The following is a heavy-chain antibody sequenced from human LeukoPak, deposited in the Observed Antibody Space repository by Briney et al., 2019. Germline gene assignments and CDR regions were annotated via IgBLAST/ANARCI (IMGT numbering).Heavy chain of an antibody. CDR2: ISGSGGST. Sequence: GGSLRLSCAASGFTFSSYAMSWVRQAPGKGLEWVSAISGSGGSTYYADSVKGRFTISRDNAKNTLYLQMNSLRAEDTAVYYCARDGSSSGDYYYYMDVWGKGTTVTVSS. V-gene: IGHV3-23*01. D-gene: IGHD6-6*01. CDR3: ARDGSSSGDYYYYMDV. CDR1: GFTFSSYA. J-gene: IGHJ6*03.